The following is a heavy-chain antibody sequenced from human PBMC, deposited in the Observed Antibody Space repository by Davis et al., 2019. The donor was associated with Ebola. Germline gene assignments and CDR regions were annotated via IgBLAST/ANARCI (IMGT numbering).Heavy chain of an antibody. CDR2: IIPIFGTA. V-gene: IGHV1-69*13. J-gene: IGHJ6*04. D-gene: IGHD3-22*01. CDR1: GGTFSSYA. Sequence: SVKVSCKASGGTFSSYAISWVRQAPGQGLEWMGGIIPIFGTANYAQKFQGRVTITADESTSTAYMELSSLRSEDTAVYYCARDFHRTYYYDSSGYRYYYYGMDVWGKGTAVTVSS. CDR3: ARDFHRTYYYDSSGYRYYYYGMDV.